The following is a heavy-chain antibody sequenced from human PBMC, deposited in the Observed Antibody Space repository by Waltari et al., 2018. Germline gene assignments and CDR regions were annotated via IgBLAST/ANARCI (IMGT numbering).Heavy chain of an antibody. CDR2: INQDGSER. Sequence: EVQLVESGGGLVQPGGSLRLSCAASGFTFSNNWMTWVRQAPGKGREWVAKINQDGSERYSVESVKGRFTISRDNAKNSLYLQLNSLRADDTAVYYCTRGGDDSSWYWRNWGQGTLVTVSS. D-gene: IGHD6-13*01. V-gene: IGHV3-7*01. CDR1: GFTFSNNW. J-gene: IGHJ4*02. CDR3: TRGGDDSSWYWRN.